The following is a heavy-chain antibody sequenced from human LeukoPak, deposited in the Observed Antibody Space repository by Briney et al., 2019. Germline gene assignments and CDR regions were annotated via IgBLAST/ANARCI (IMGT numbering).Heavy chain of an antibody. Sequence: QPGTSLRLSCAASGFTFSSYAMHWVRQAPGRGLEWVAVISYDGSNKYYADSVKGRFTISRDNSKNTLYLQMNSLRAEDTAVYYCAKYSSSSFVGLDSDYWGQGTLVTVSS. CDR3: AKYSSSSFVGLDSDY. J-gene: IGHJ4*02. D-gene: IGHD6-6*01. V-gene: IGHV3-30*01. CDR2: ISYDGSNK. CDR1: GFTFSSYA.